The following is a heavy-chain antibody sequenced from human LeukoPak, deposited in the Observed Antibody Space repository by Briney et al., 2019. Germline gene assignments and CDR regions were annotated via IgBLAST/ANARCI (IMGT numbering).Heavy chain of an antibody. J-gene: IGHJ6*04. V-gene: IGHV3-53*01. CDR2: IYSGGST. CDR1: GFTVSSNY. Sequence: TGGSLRLSCAASGFTVSSNYMSWVRQAPGKGREWVSVIYSGGSTYYADSVKGRFTISRDNSKTTLYLQMNSLRAEDTAVYYCASPGRVQQQLWDYYYGMDVWGKGTTVTVSS. CDR3: ASPGRVQQQLWDYYYGMDV. D-gene: IGHD6-13*01.